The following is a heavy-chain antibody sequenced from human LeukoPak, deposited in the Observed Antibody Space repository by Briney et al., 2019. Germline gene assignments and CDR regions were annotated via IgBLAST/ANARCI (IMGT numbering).Heavy chain of an antibody. CDR1: GFTVGGTH. V-gene: IGHV3-53*01. CDR3: ARDQATSGGGLDS. CDR2: IYTGGTT. D-gene: IGHD3-16*01. Sequence: GGSLRLSCAASGFTVGGTHMSWVRQAPGKGLEWVSAIYTGGTTYYSDSVEGRFTISRDKSKNTLYLQMDSLRVEDTAVYYCARDQATSGGGLDSWGQGTLVTVSS. J-gene: IGHJ4*02.